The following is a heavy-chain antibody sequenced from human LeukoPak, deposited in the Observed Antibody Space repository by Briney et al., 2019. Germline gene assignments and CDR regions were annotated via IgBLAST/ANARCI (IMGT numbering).Heavy chain of an antibody. CDR3: ARSIAVAGTLDY. CDR1: GYSISSGYY. J-gene: IGHJ4*02. Sequence: ASETLSLTCTVSGYSISSGYYWGWIRQPPGKGLEWIGSIYRSGSTNYNPSLKSRVTISVDKSKNQFSLKLSSVTAADTAVYYCARSIAVAGTLDYWGQGTLVTISS. CDR2: IYRSGST. D-gene: IGHD6-19*01. V-gene: IGHV4-38-2*02.